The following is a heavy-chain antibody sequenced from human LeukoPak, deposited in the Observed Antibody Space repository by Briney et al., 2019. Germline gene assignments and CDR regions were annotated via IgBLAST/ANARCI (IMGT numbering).Heavy chain of an antibody. Sequence: GGSLRLSCAASGFILSGYFMSWVRQAPGKGLEWVASIKHDGSEEYYVDSVRGRFTISRNNTKSSLYLQMSSLRAEDTAVYYCATDRGWRTSGYYLYYFESWGQGTLVTVSS. D-gene: IGHD3-3*01. CDR2: IKHDGSEE. J-gene: IGHJ4*02. CDR3: ATDRGWRTSGYYLYYFES. V-gene: IGHV3-7*01. CDR1: GFILSGYF.